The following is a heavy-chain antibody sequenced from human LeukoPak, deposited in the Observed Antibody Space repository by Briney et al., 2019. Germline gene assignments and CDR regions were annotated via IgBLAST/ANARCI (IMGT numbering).Heavy chain of an antibody. J-gene: IGHJ4*02. D-gene: IGHD3-3*01. CDR3: ARFTQGEWLLEH. Sequence: ASVKVSCKASGYTFTGYYMHWVRQAPGQGLEWMGRINPNSGGTNYAQKFQGRVTMTRDTSISTAYMELSRLRSDDTAVYYCARFTQGEWLLEHWGQGTLVTVSS. V-gene: IGHV1-2*06. CDR1: GYTFTGYY. CDR2: INPNSGGT.